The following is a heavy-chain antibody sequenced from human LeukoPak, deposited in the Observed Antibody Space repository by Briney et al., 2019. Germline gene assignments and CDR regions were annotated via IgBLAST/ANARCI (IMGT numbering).Heavy chain of an antibody. CDR2: ISSSSYI. D-gene: IGHD5-12*01. V-gene: IGHV3-21*01. CDR3: ARGRYSGYDFSFEY. CDR1: GFTFSSYS. Sequence: GGSLRLSCAASGFTFSSYSMNWVRQAPGKGLEWVSSISSSSYIYYADSVKGRFTISRDNAKNSLYLQMNSLRAEDTAVYYCARGRYSGYDFSFEYWGQGTLVTVSS. J-gene: IGHJ4*02.